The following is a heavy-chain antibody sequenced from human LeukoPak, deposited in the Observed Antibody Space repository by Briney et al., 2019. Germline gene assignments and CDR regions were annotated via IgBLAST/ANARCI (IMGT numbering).Heavy chain of an antibody. CDR2: VSGSGDST. Sequence: PGGSQRLSCATSGFTFTSFAMTWVRQAPGKGLEWVSAVSGSGDSTYYADSVKGRFTISRDNSKNTLYLQMSSLRAEDTAFYYCAKRTSGFCSSTSCYGHDFWGQGTLVTVSS. J-gene: IGHJ4*02. D-gene: IGHD2-2*03. V-gene: IGHV3-23*01. CDR1: GFTFTSFA. CDR3: AKRTSGFCSSTSCYGHDF.